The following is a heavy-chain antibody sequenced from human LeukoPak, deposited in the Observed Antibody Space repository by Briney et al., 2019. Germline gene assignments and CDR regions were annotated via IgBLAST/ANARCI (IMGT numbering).Heavy chain of an antibody. J-gene: IGHJ6*02. CDR1: GFTFSSYS. Sequence: GGSLRLSCAASGFTFSSYSMNWVRQAPGKGLEWVSYISSSSSTIYYADSVKGRFTISRDNAKNSLYLQMNSLRDEDTAVYYCARGGYSSSFFPYHYGMDVWGQGTTVTVSS. V-gene: IGHV3-48*02. CDR2: ISSSSSTI. D-gene: IGHD6-13*01. CDR3: ARGGYSSSFFPYHYGMDV.